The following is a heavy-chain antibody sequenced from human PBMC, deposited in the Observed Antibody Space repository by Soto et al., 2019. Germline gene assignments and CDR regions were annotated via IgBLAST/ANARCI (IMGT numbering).Heavy chain of an antibody. CDR2: IWYDGSNK. J-gene: IGHJ4*02. CDR3: ARVASYGSGNRFDY. D-gene: IGHD3-10*01. Sequence: PGGSLRLSCAASGFTFSSYGMHWVRQAPGKGLEWVAVIWYDGSNKYYADSVKGRFTISRDNSKNTLYLQMNSLRAEDTAVYYCARVASYGSGNRFDYWGQGTLVTVSS. V-gene: IGHV3-33*01. CDR1: GFTFSSYG.